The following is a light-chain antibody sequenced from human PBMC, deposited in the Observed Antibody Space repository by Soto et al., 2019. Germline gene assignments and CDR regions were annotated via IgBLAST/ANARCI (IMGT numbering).Light chain of an antibody. CDR3: YSYAGNYRV. V-gene: IGLV2-11*01. CDR1: SSDVGGYNY. J-gene: IGLJ3*02. CDR2: DVS. Sequence: QSALTQPRSVSGSPGQSVTISCTGTSSDVGGYNYVSWYQQHPDKAPKLMIYDVSKRLSGVPDRFSGSKSGNTASLTISGLQAEDEADYYCYSYAGNYRVFGGGTKLTVL.